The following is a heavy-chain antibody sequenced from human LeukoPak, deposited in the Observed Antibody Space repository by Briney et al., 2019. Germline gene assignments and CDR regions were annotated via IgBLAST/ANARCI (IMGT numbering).Heavy chain of an antibody. J-gene: IGHJ4*02. CDR1: GFTFSSYA. D-gene: IGHD3-22*01. Sequence: GGSLRLSCAASGFTFSSYAMNWVRQAPGKGLQWVSAISGSGGSTYYADSVKGRFTISRDNSKNTLCLQMNSLRAEDTAVYYCVRREYDSSGYSYYFDYWGQGTLVTVSS. V-gene: IGHV3-23*01. CDR3: VRREYDSSGYSYYFDY. CDR2: ISGSGGST.